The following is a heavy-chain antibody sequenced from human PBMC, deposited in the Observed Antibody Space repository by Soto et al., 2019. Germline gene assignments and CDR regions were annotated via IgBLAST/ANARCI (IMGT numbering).Heavy chain of an antibody. Sequence: EQLQESGPGLVKPSETLSLTCSVSGGSISSYYWSWIRQPPGKGLEWIGYIYHRGTTNYSPSLKSRVTISADMSKNQFSLKLSSVTAADTAVYYCARTIRRGGGFDYWGQGTLVTVSS. V-gene: IGHV4-59*01. CDR1: GGSISSYY. CDR2: IYHRGTT. CDR3: ARTIRRGGGFDY. J-gene: IGHJ4*02. D-gene: IGHD3-10*01.